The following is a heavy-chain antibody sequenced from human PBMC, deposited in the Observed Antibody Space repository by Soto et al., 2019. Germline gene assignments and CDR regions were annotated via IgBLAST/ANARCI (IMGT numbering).Heavy chain of an antibody. CDR2: IYWDDDK. J-gene: IGHJ4*02. V-gene: IGHV2-5*02. D-gene: IGHD3-10*01. CDR3: AHRYYYGSGSRNLDY. CDR1: GFSLSTSGVG. Sequence: VSGPTLVNPTQTLTLTCTFSGFSLSTSGVGVGWIRQPPGKALEWLALIYWDDDKRYSPSLKSRLTITKDTSKNQVVLTMTNMDPLDIATYYCAHRYYYGSGSRNLDYWGQGTLVTLSS.